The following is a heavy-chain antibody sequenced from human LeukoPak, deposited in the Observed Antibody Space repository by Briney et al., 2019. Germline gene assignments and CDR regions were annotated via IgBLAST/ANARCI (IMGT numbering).Heavy chain of an antibody. CDR2: MHQSGII. Sequence: SGTLSLTCTVSGGSISSSDWWSWVRQPPGKGLEWIGEMHQSGIINCNPSLKSRVTMSLDKAKKQFSLKLSSVTAADTAVYYCASCEAPITPPPYGFDVWGQGTEVTVSS. V-gene: IGHV4-4*02. CDR1: GGSISSSDW. D-gene: IGHD5-12*01. J-gene: IGHJ6*02. CDR3: ASCEAPITPPPYGFDV.